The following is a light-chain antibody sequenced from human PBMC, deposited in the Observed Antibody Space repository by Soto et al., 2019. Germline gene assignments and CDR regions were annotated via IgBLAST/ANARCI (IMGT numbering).Light chain of an antibody. J-gene: IGKJ1*01. V-gene: IGKV1-39*01. CDR1: QSITNY. CDR3: QQSYDMPWT. Sequence: DIQMTQSPSSLSASVGDTVTITCRASQSITNYLTWFQQNPGKAPSLLIFAADNLQDGVPSRFSGSGSGRDFSLTISSLQPEDFATYYCQQSYDMPWTFGQGTKVEIK. CDR2: AAD.